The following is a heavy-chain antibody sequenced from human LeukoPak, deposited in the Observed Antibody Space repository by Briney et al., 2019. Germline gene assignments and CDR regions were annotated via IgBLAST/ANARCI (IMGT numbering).Heavy chain of an antibody. Sequence: SETLSLTCTVSGGSISSYYWSWIRQPPGKGLEWIGYIYYSGSTNYNPSLKSRVTISVDTSKNQFSLELSSVTAADTAVYYCARHSIVGQWLVPFDYWGQGTLVTVSS. J-gene: IGHJ4*02. V-gene: IGHV4-59*08. D-gene: IGHD6-19*01. CDR2: IYYSGST. CDR1: GGSISSYY. CDR3: ARHSIVGQWLVPFDY.